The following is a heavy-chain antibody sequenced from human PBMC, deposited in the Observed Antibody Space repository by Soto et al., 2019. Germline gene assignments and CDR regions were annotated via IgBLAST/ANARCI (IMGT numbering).Heavy chain of an antibody. Sequence: EVQLLESGGGLVQPGGSLRLSCAASGFTFSSYAMSWVRQAPGKGLEWVSAISGSGGSTYYADSVKGRFTISRDNSKNTLYLQMNSLRAEDTAVYYCAKISRGYYGGVIAKRAGPSDYWGQGTLVTVSS. CDR2: ISGSGGST. D-gene: IGHD3-16*02. V-gene: IGHV3-23*01. CDR1: GFTFSSYA. CDR3: AKISRGYYGGVIAKRAGPSDY. J-gene: IGHJ4*02.